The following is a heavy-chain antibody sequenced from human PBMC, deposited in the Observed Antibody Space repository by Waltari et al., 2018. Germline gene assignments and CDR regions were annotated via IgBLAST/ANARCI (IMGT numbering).Heavy chain of an antibody. CDR3: ARDTGSPRGGAFDI. CDR1: GFTVSSNY. D-gene: IGHD2-15*01. V-gene: IGHV3-53*01. J-gene: IGHJ3*02. Sequence: VESGGGLIQPGGSLRLSCAASGFTVSSNYMSWVRQAPGKGLEWVSVIYSGGSTYYADSVKGRFTISRDNSKNTLYLQMNSLRAEDTAVYYCARDTGSPRGGAFDIWGQGTMVTVSS. CDR2: IYSGGST.